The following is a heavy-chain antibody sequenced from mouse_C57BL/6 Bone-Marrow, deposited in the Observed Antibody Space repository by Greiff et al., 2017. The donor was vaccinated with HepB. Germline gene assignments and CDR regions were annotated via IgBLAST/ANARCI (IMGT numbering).Heavy chain of an antibody. CDR2: ISSGGSYT. CDR3: ARHWMYYYGSRSYAMDY. J-gene: IGHJ4*01. V-gene: IGHV5-6*01. CDR1: GFTFSSYG. Sequence: EVQLVESGGDLVKPGGSLKLSCAASGFTFSSYGMSWVRQTPDKRLEWVATISSGGSYTYYPDSVKGRFTISRDNAKNTLYLQMSSLKSEDTAMYYCARHWMYYYGSRSYAMDYWGQGTSVTVSS. D-gene: IGHD1-1*01.